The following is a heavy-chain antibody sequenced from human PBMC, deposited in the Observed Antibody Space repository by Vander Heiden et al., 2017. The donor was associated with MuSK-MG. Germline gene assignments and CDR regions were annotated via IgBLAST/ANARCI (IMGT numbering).Heavy chain of an antibody. Sequence: VQLLESGGHLVQPGGSRRLSCAASGFTFSGFAINWVRHSPGKGLEWVSGVRANGGRTFYADSVKGRFTISRDNSMNTLYLQMDSLTAEDTAIYFCAKGRKTPKTAPLGWFDPWGQGTLVTVSP. CDR1: GFTFSGFA. CDR2: VRANGGRT. D-gene: IGHD1-26*01. V-gene: IGHV3-23*01. J-gene: IGHJ5*02. CDR3: AKGRKTPKTAPLGWFDP.